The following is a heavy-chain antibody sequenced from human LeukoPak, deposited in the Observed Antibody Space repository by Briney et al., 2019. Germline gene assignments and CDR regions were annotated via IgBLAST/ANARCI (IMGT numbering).Heavy chain of an antibody. D-gene: IGHD4-23*01. J-gene: IGHJ4*02. CDR1: GYTFTGYY. CDR2: INPNSGGT. V-gene: IGHV1-2*02. CDR3: AREATVVTRGRYFDY. Sequence: ASVKVSCKASGYTFTGYYMHWVRQAPGQGREWMGWINPNSGGTNYAQKFQGRVTMTRDTSISTAYMELSRLRSDDTAVYYCAREATVVTRGRYFDYWGQGTLVTVSS.